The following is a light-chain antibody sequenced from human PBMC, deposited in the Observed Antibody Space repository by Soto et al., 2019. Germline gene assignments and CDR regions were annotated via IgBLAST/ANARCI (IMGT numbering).Light chain of an antibody. CDR3: SSYTSSSLGV. CDR1: SSDVGGYNY. V-gene: IGLV2-14*01. Sequence: QSALTQPASVSGSHGQSITISCTGTSSDVGGYNYVSWYQQHPGKAPKLMIYEVSNRPSGVSNRFSGSKSGNTASLTISGLQAEDEADYYCSSYTSSSLGVFGGGTQLTVL. CDR2: EVS. J-gene: IGLJ3*02.